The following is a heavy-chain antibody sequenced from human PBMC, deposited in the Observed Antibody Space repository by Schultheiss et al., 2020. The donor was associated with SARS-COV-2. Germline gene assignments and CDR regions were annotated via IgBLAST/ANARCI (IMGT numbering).Heavy chain of an antibody. CDR3: ARGTFPAGRGYHWFDL. V-gene: IGHV4-61*01. D-gene: IGHD6-13*01. J-gene: IGHJ5*02. CDR1: GGSVSSGSYY. Sequence: SETLSLTCTVSGGSVSSGSYYWSWIRQPPGKGLEWIGYIYYSGSTNYNPSLKSRVTMSADTSENQFSLKLTSVTAADTAVYYCARGTFPAGRGYHWFDLWGQGTLVTVSS. CDR2: IYYSGST.